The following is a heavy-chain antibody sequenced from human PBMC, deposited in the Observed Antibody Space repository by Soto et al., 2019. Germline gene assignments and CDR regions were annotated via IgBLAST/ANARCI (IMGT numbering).Heavy chain of an antibody. Sequence: SETLSLTSAVYGGSFSCYYWSWIPQPPGKGLEWIGEINHSGSTNYNPSLKSRVTISVDTSKNQFSLKLSSVTAADTAVYYCARGDGYNPYYFDYWGQGTLVTVSS. CDR2: INHSGST. V-gene: IGHV4-34*01. CDR3: ARGDGYNPYYFDY. J-gene: IGHJ4*02. CDR1: GGSFSCYY. D-gene: IGHD5-12*01.